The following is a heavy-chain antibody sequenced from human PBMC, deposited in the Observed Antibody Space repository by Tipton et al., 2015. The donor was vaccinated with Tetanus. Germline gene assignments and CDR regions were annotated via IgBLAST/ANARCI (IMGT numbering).Heavy chain of an antibody. D-gene: IGHD6-13*01. Sequence: TLSLTCTVSGGSISSSSYYWGWTRQPPGKGLEWIGSIYYSGSTYYNPSLKSRVTISADKSISTAYLQWSSLKASDTAMYYCARQPGIAAAGTNWFDPWGQGTLVTVSS. CDR2: IYYSGST. CDR3: ARQPGIAAAGTNWFDP. J-gene: IGHJ5*02. V-gene: IGHV4-39*07. CDR1: GGSISSSSYY.